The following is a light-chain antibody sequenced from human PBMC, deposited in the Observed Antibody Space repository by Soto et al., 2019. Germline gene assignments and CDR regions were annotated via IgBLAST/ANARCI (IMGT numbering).Light chain of an antibody. CDR2: GAS. V-gene: IGKV3-20*01. CDR3: QQYGSSPLWT. CDR1: QSVSSN. J-gene: IGKJ1*01. Sequence: EIVMTQSPATLSVSPGERATLSCRASQSVSSNLAWYQQKLGQAPRLLIYGASNRATGIPDRFSGSGSGTDFTLTISRLEPEDFAVYYCQQYGSSPLWTFGQGTKVDIK.